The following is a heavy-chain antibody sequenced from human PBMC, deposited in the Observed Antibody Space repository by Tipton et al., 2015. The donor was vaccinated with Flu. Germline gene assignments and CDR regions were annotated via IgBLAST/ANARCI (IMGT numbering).Heavy chain of an antibody. CDR3: ARDRWEYSSGFDS. D-gene: IGHD6-19*01. V-gene: IGHV4-61*02. CDR2: IYTSGST. J-gene: IGHJ4*02. Sequence: LRLSCTVSGGSISSGGYYWSWIRQPAGKGLEWIARIYTSGSTDYNPSLKSRVTISLDTSKNQFSLKLSSVTAADAAVYYCARDRWEYSSGFDSWGQGTLVTVSP. CDR1: GGSISSGGYY.